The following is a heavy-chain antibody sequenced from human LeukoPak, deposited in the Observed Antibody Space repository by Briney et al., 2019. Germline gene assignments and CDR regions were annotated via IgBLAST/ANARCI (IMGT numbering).Heavy chain of an antibody. V-gene: IGHV3-23*01. CDR3: AKGLPRDSSGYLQGVVDY. CDR2: ISGSGGST. CDR1: GFTFSSYA. Sequence: GGSLRLSCAASGFTFSSYAMSWVRQAPGKGLEWVSAISGSGGSTYYADSVKGRFTISRDNSKNTLYLQMNSLRAEDTAVYYCAKGLPRDSSGYLQGVVDYWGQGTLVTVSS. J-gene: IGHJ4*02. D-gene: IGHD3-22*01.